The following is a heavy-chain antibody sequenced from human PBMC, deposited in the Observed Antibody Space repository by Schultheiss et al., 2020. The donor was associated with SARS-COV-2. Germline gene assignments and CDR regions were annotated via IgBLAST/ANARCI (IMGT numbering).Heavy chain of an antibody. CDR1: GGSISSYY. V-gene: IGHV4-59*12. CDR2: IYYSGST. Sequence: SETLSLTCTVSGGSISSYYWSWIRQPPGKGLEWIGYIYYSGSTNYNPSLKSRVTISVDTSKNQFSLKLSSVTAADTAVYYCARVDGYNGHFDYWGQGTLVTVSS. D-gene: IGHD5-24*01. J-gene: IGHJ4*02. CDR3: ARVDGYNGHFDY.